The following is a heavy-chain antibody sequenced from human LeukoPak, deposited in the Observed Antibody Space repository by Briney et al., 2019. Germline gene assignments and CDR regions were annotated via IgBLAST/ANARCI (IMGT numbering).Heavy chain of an antibody. V-gene: IGHV3-64*01. J-gene: IGHJ3*02. CDR3: AKGGLGAGSAFDI. Sequence: GGSLRLSCAASGFTFSSYAMHWVRQAPGKGLEYVSAISSNGGSTYYANSVKGRFTISRDNSKNTLYLQMGSLRAEDMAVYYCAKGGLGAGSAFDIWGQGTMVTVSS. CDR1: GFTFSSYA. D-gene: IGHD1-26*01. CDR2: ISSNGGST.